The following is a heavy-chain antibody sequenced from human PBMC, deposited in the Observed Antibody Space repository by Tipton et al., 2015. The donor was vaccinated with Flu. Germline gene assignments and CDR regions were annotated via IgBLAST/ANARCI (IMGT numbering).Heavy chain of an antibody. CDR2: IDYSGST. CDR1: GGSISSYY. V-gene: IGHV4-59*12. J-gene: IGHJ5*02. D-gene: IGHD1-20*01. Sequence: TLSLTCTVSGGSISSYYWSWIWQPPGKGLEWIGYIDYSGSTNYNPSLKSRVTLSIDTSKNQFSLKLNSVTAADTAVYYCARLRALTSSFDPWGQGTLVTVSS. CDR3: ARLRALTSSFDP.